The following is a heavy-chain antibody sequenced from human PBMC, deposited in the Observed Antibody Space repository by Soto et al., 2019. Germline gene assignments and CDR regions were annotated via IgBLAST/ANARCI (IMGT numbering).Heavy chain of an antibody. CDR2: ISAYNGNT. CDR3: ARDDYDITLGGAHYGLDV. J-gene: IGHJ6*02. Sequence: ASVEACSKDRGDSITSSCRSSVRHSKRQGLEWLGWISAYNGNTDYAQKLQGRVTMTTDTSTSTAYMELRSLRSDDTAVYYCARDDYDITLGGAHYGLDVWGPGTTVTVSS. V-gene: IGHV1-18*01. D-gene: IGHD3-9*01. CDR1: GDSITSSC.